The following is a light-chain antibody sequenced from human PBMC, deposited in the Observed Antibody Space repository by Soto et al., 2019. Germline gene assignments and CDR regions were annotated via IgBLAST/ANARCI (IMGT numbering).Light chain of an antibody. CDR2: GAS. Sequence: EFVLTQSPGTRSLSPGGRASLSCRASQTVRTNYLAWYQQKPGQPPRLLIYGASNRATGIPDRFSGSGSGTDFTLIINRLEPEDVAIYYCQQYGGSPRITFGQGTRLEI. CDR1: QTVRTNY. V-gene: IGKV3-20*01. CDR3: QQYGGSPRIT. J-gene: IGKJ5*01.